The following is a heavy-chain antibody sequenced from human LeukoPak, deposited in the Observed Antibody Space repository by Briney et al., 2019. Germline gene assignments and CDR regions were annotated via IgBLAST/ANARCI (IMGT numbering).Heavy chain of an antibody. CDR3: ARGRDSSGYYYGEDY. V-gene: IGHV4-34*01. Sequence: SETLSLTCAVYGGSFSGYYWSWIRQPPGKGLEWIGEINHGGSTNYNPSLKSRVTISVDTSKNQFSLKLSSVTAADTAVYYCARGRDSSGYYYGEDYWGQGTLVTVSS. CDR2: INHGGST. D-gene: IGHD3-22*01. CDR1: GGSFSGYY. J-gene: IGHJ4*02.